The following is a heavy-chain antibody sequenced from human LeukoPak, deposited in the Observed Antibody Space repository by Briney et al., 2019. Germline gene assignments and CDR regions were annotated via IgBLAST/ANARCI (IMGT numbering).Heavy chain of an antibody. CDR3: ARHSGMRQWLAKTPYWYFDL. CDR2: IYYSGST. D-gene: IGHD6-19*01. CDR1: GGSICSSSYY. V-gene: IGHV4-39*01. Sequence: SETLSLTCTVSGGSICSSSYYWGWIRQPPGKGLEWIGSIYYSGSTYYNPSLKSRVTISVDTSKNQFSLKLSSVTAADTAVYYCARHSGMRQWLAKTPYWYFDLWGRGTLVTVSS. J-gene: IGHJ2*01.